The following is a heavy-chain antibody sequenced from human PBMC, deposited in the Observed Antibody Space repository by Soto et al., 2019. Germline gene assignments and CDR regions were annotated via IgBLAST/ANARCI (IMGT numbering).Heavy chain of an antibody. D-gene: IGHD6-6*01. CDR3: ARHSGSSSAYCDYSNGRKG. CDR1: AYSFPSYW. V-gene: IGHV5-51*01. CDR2: FYPGDSDT. J-gene: IGHJ6*02. Sequence: AGDAMKISWNGSAYSFPSYWIGWVRQMPGKGLEWMGIFYPGDSDTRYTPSCQGQVTISADKSISTAYLQWSSLKASDSTVYYRARHSGSSSAYCDYSNGRKGWGQETTGAVAS.